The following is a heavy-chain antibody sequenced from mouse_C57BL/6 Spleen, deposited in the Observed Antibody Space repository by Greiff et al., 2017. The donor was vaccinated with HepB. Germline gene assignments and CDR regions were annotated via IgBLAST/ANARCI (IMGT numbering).Heavy chain of an antibody. Sequence: DVKLQESGPGLVKPSQSLSLTCSVTGYSITSGYYWNWIRQFPGNKLEWMGYISYDGSNNYNPSLKNRISITRDTSKNQFFLKLTSVTTEDTATYYCARGDSNCDVPFAYWGQGTLVTVSA. CDR1: GYSITSGYY. CDR2: ISYDGSN. CDR3: ARGDSNCDVPFAY. D-gene: IGHD2-5*01. J-gene: IGHJ3*01. V-gene: IGHV3-6*01.